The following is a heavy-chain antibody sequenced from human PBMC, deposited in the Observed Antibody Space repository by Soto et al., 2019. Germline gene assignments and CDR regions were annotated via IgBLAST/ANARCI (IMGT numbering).Heavy chain of an antibody. V-gene: IGHV4-59*08. CDR2: IYYIGST. D-gene: IGHD2-21*02. CDR1: GGSISSYY. CDR3: AVQLVTNQRYYYYGMDV. Sequence: QVQLQESGPGLVKPSETLSLTCTVSGGSISSYYWSWIRQPPGKGLEWIGYIYYIGSTNYNPPLNSRVTISVDTSNNQFSLKLSSVTAADTAVYYCAVQLVTNQRYYYYGMDVSGQGTTVTVSS. J-gene: IGHJ6*02.